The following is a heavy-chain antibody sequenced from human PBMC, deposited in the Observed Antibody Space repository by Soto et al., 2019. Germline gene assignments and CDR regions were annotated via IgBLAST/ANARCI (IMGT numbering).Heavy chain of an antibody. Sequence: EVQLVESGGGLVQPGGSLRLSCAASGFTVSRNFMNWVRQAPGKGLEWVSVIHSSGSTYYADSVKGRFTISRDNSKNTPYLQMNSLRAEDTAVYYCARGGPRSSGYDPFDYWGQGTLVTVSS. CDR3: ARGGPRSSGYDPFDY. CDR2: IHSSGST. D-gene: IGHD3-22*01. J-gene: IGHJ4*02. CDR1: GFTVSRNF. V-gene: IGHV3-66*01.